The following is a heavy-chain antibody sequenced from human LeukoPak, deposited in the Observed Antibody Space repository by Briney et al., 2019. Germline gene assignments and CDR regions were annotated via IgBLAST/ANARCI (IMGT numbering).Heavy chain of an antibody. Sequence: GGSLRLSCAASGFTFSSYAMSWVRQAPGKGLEWVSAISGSGGSTYYADSVKGRFTISRDNSKNTLYLQMNSLRSEDTAMYYCATSSGYYFRWFDPWGQGTLVTVSS. D-gene: IGHD3-22*01. CDR2: ISGSGGST. CDR1: GFTFSSYA. J-gene: IGHJ5*02. V-gene: IGHV3-23*01. CDR3: ATSSGYYFRWFDP.